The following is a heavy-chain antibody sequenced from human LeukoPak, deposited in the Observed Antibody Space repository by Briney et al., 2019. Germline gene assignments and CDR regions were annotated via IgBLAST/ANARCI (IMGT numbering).Heavy chain of an antibody. CDR1: GGSFSGYY. Sequence: PSETLSLTCAVYGGSFSGYYWSWIRQPPGKGLEWIGEINHSGSTNYNPSLKSRVTISVDTSKNQFSLKLSSVTAADTAVYYCARGSRGTYYDFWSGYDVSHHYFDYWGQGTLVTVSS. V-gene: IGHV4-34*01. CDR2: INHSGST. CDR3: ARGSRGTYYDFWSGYDVSHHYFDY. D-gene: IGHD3-3*01. J-gene: IGHJ4*02.